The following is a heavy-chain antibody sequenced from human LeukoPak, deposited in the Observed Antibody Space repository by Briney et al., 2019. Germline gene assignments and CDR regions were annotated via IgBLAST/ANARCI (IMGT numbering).Heavy chain of an antibody. J-gene: IGHJ4*02. CDR3: ARTPGETFYESDY. CDR1: GFTFSSYN. CDR2: ISSSSSYI. V-gene: IGHV3-21*01. Sequence: GGSLRLSCAASGFTFSSYNMNWVRQAPGKGLEWVSSISSSSSYIYYADSVKGRFTISRDNAKDSLYLQMNSLRAEDTAVYYCARTPGETFYESDYWGQGTLVTVSS. D-gene: IGHD2/OR15-2a*01.